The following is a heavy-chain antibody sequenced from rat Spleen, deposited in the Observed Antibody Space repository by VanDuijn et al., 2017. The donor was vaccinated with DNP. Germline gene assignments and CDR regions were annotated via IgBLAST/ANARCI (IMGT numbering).Heavy chain of an antibody. D-gene: IGHD1-3*01. CDR1: GLSLTSNS. CDR3: ASXXXNXXTYGXXAMDA. Sequence: QVQLKESGPGLVQPSQTLSLTCTVSGLSLTSNSVSWIRQPLGKGLEWMGIIWNTGGTRYNSALKSRLTIIKDTSKSQVFLKMNXLQTEDTATYYCASXXXNXXTYGXXAMDAWXQGTSVTVSS. V-gene: IGHV2-41*01. CDR2: IWNTGGT. J-gene: IGHJ4*01.